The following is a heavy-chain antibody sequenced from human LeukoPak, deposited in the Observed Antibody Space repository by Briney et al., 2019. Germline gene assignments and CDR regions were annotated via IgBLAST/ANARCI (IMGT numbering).Heavy chain of an antibody. Sequence: GGSLRLSCAASGFTFSTYWMSWVRQAPGKGLEWAANIKQDGSEKCYVDSVEGRFTISRDNAKNSLYLQMNSLRGEDTAVYYCASGQQLGYWGQGTLVTVSS. CDR3: ASGQQLGY. D-gene: IGHD6-13*01. V-gene: IGHV3-7*03. CDR2: IKQDGSEK. J-gene: IGHJ4*02. CDR1: GFTFSTYW.